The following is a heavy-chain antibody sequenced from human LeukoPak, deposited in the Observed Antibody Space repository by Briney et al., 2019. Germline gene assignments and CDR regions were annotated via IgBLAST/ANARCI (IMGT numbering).Heavy chain of an antibody. D-gene: IGHD3-3*01. CDR2: IYPGDSDT. CDR1: GYSLTSYW. CDR3: ARPKRYDFWNGENAFDI. Sequence: GESLKISCKGSGYSLTSYWIGWVRQMPGKGLEWMGIIYPGDSDTRYRPSFQGQVTISADKSISTAYLQWSSLKASDTAMYYCARPKRYDFWNGENAFDIWGQGTMVTVSS. J-gene: IGHJ3*02. V-gene: IGHV5-51*01.